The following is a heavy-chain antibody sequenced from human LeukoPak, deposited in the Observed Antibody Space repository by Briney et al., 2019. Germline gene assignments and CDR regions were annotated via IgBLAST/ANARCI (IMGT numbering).Heavy chain of an antibody. D-gene: IGHD3-10*01. CDR2: IWYDGSNK. V-gene: IGHV3-33*01. J-gene: IGHJ4*02. CDR1: GFTFSSYG. CDR3: ASLVTMVRGVAHDY. Sequence: GRSLRLSCAASGFTFSSYGMHWVRQAPGKGLEWVAVIWYDGSNKYYADSVKGRFTISRDNSKNTLYLQMNSLRAEDTAVYYCASLVTMVRGVAHDYWGQGTLVTVSS.